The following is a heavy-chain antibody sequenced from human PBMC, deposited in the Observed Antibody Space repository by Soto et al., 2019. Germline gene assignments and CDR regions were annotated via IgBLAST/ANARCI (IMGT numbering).Heavy chain of an antibody. Sequence: GGSRRRSWAASGFTFSRYEMNWVRQAPGKGLEWVSYISSSGSTIYYADSVKGRFTISRDNAKNSRYLQMNSLRAEDTAVYYCARDPSAYIAAAGTISDGMDVWGQGTTVTVSS. V-gene: IGHV3-48*03. CDR3: ARDPSAYIAAAGTISDGMDV. D-gene: IGHD6-13*01. J-gene: IGHJ6*02. CDR2: ISSSGSTI. CDR1: GFTFSRYE.